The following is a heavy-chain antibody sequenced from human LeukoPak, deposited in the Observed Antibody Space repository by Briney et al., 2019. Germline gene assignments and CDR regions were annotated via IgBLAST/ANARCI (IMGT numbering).Heavy chain of an antibody. Sequence: PSETLSLTFSVSGASISSGGSYWTWIRQHPGKGLEWIGYIYYSGTTYYTPSLKSRITMSVDTSKNQFSLKLTSVTAADTAVYYCAIYSSSWNWFDPWGQGTLVTVSS. V-gene: IGHV4-31*03. J-gene: IGHJ5*01. CDR1: GASISSGGSY. D-gene: IGHD6-13*01. CDR3: AIYSSSWNWFDP. CDR2: IYYSGTT.